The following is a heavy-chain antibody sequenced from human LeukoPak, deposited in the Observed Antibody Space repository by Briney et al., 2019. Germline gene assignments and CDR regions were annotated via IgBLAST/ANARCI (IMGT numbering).Heavy chain of an antibody. V-gene: IGHV1-2*02. CDR3: ASLHDAFDM. Sequence: AASVKASCKASGYTFTGYYLHWVRQAPGQGLEWMGWINPKSGGTNYAQKFQGRVTMTRDTSISTAYMELSRLRSDDTAVYYCASLHDAFDMWGQGTMVTVSS. CDR1: GYTFTGYY. CDR2: INPKSGGT. J-gene: IGHJ3*02.